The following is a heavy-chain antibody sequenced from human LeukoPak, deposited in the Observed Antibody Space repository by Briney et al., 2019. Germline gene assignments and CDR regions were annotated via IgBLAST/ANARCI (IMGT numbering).Heavy chain of an antibody. D-gene: IGHD5-12*01. Sequence: ASVKVSGMASGYTFTSYDINWVRQATGQGLEWMGWINAGNGNTKYSQKFQGRVTITRDTSASTAYMELSSLRSEDTAVYYCAKNFGSRRTKVDIVVPYYNWFDPWGQGTLVTVSS. J-gene: IGHJ5*02. CDR1: GYTFTSYD. V-gene: IGHV1-3*01. CDR2: INAGNGNT. CDR3: AKNFGSRRTKVDIVVPYYNWFDP.